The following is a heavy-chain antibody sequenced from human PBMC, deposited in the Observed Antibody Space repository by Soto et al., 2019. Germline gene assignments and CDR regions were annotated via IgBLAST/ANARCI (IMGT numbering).Heavy chain of an antibody. V-gene: IGHV5-10-1*01. CDR3: ARHGTMLVVQYDY. CDR2: IDPSDSYT. D-gene: IGHD3-22*01. J-gene: IGHJ4*02. Sequence: PGESPKISCKGSGYSFTSYWISWVRQMPGKGLEWMGRIDPSDSYTNYSPSFQGHVTISADKSISTAYLQWSSLKASDTAMYYCARHGTMLVVQYDYWGQGTLVTVSS. CDR1: GYSFTSYW.